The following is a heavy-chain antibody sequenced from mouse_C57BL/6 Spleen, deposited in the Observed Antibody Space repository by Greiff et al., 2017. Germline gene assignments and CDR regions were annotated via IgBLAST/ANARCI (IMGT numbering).Heavy chain of an antibody. J-gene: IGHJ1*03. D-gene: IGHD2-4*01. CDR1: GYSFTDYN. Sequence: EVKLVESGPELVKPGASVKISCKASGYSFTDYNMNWVKQSNGKSLEWIGVINPNYGTTSYNQKFKGMATLTVDQSSSTAYMQLNSLTSEDSAVYYCARGGDYAMYWYFDVWGTGTTVTVSS. V-gene: IGHV1-39*01. CDR3: ARGGDYAMYWYFDV. CDR2: INPNYGTT.